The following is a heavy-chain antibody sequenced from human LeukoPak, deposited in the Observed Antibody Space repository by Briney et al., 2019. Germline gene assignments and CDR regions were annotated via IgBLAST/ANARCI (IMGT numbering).Heavy chain of an antibody. V-gene: IGHV3-11*05. CDR1: GFTFSDNY. CDR3: ARGARQLYYDSSGYYVDY. J-gene: IGHJ4*02. D-gene: IGHD3-22*01. CDR2: MSGSSTYT. Sequence: GGSLRLSCAASGFTFSDNYMSWIRQAPGKGLEWVSHMSGSSTYTNYADSVKGRFTISRDNAKNSLYLQMNSLRAEDTAVYCCARGARQLYYDSSGYYVDYWGQGTLVTVSS.